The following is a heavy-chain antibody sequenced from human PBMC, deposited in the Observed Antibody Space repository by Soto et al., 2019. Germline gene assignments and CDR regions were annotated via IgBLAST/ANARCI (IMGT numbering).Heavy chain of an antibody. J-gene: IGHJ3*02. CDR2: IYYSGST. D-gene: IGHD3-3*01. V-gene: IGHV4-59*01. Sequence: PSETLSLTCTVSGGSISSYYWSWIRQPPGKGLEWIGYIYYSGSTNYNPSLKSRVTISVDTSKNQFSLKLSSVTAADTAVYYCARYYDFWSGSSDAFDIWGQGTMVTVSS. CDR1: GGSISSYY. CDR3: ARYYDFWSGSSDAFDI.